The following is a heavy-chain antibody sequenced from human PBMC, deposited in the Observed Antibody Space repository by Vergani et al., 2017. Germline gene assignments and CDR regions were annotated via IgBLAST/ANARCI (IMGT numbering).Heavy chain of an antibody. D-gene: IGHD3-22*01. Sequence: EVQLVESGGGFVQPGGSLKLSCAASGFTFSGSAMNWVRQASGKGLEWVGRIRSKANSYATAYAASVKGRFTISRYDAKNMGYLQMCSLKSHDTAVYYCTTTYYVGSCYYRSFFDYWGLGALVTVSS. J-gene: IGHJ4*02. CDR2: IRSKANSYAT. CDR3: TTTYYVGSCYYRSFFDY. V-gene: IGHV3-73*01. CDR1: GFTFSGSA.